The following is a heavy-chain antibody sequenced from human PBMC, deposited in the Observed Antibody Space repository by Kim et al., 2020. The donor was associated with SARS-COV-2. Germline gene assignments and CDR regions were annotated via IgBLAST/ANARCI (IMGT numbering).Heavy chain of an antibody. Sequence: SVKVSCKASGGTFSSYAISWVRQAPGQGLEWMGRIIPILGITNYAQKFQGRVTITADKSTSTAYMELSSLRSEDTAVYYCARAGMGSIVPAARRGAFDIWGQGTMVPVSS. V-gene: IGHV1-69*04. J-gene: IGHJ3*02. CDR3: ARAGMGSIVPAARRGAFDI. D-gene: IGHD2-2*01. CDR1: GGTFSSYA. CDR2: IIPILGIT.